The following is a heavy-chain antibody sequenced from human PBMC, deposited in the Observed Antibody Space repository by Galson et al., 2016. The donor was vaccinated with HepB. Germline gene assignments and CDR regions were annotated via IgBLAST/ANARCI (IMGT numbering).Heavy chain of an antibody. J-gene: IGHJ6*03. D-gene: IGHD6-19*01. Sequence: SLRLSCAGSGFTLGNHWMHWVRQAPGQGLVWVSRINNDGKTINYADFVKGRFTISRDNAKNTLNLQMNSLRAEDTAVYYCARELGGWFGYYLDVWGEGTTVSVSS. CDR2: INNDGKTI. CDR3: ARELGGWFGYYLDV. CDR1: GFTLGNHW. V-gene: IGHV3-74*01.